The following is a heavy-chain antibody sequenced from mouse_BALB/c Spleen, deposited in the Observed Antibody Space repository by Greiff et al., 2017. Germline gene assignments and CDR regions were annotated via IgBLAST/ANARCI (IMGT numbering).Heavy chain of an antibody. CDR1: GYTFTSYW. CDR2: INPSNGRT. Sequence: QVQLQQPGAELVKPGASVKLSCKASGYTFTSYWMHWVKQRPGQGLEWIGEINPSNGRTNYNEKFKSKATLTVDKSSSTDYMQLSSLTSEDSAVYYCARGGRYDAWFAYWGQGTLVTVSA. J-gene: IGHJ3*01. CDR3: ARGGRYDAWFAY. D-gene: IGHD2-14*01. V-gene: IGHV1S81*02.